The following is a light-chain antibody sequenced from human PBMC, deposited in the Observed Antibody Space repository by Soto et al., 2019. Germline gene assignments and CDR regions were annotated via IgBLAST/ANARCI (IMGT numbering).Light chain of an antibody. V-gene: IGKV1-39*01. CDR3: QQSYSTPRLT. CDR1: QSISSY. Sequence: DIQMTRSPSSLSASVGDRVTITCRASQSISSYLNWYQQKPGKAPKLLIYAASSLQSGVPSRFSGSGSGTDFTLTISSLQPEDFATYYCQQSYSTPRLTFGGGTKVDIK. CDR2: AAS. J-gene: IGKJ4*01.